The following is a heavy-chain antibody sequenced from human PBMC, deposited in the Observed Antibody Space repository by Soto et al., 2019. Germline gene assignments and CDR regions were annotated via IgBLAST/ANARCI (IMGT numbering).Heavy chain of an antibody. CDR2: ISHNGST. D-gene: IGHD6-19*01. CDR1: GGSFSGYY. CDR3: ARSRGRITGWYPMY. V-gene: IGHV4-34*01. Sequence: QVQLQQWGAGLLKPSETLSLTCGVYGGSFSGYYWSWIRQLPGKGLDWIGEISHNGSTNYNTSLKGRVTISEDTSRSQFSPMLTAVTAADTAVYFCARSRGRITGWYPMYWGQGTQVAVSS. J-gene: IGHJ4*02.